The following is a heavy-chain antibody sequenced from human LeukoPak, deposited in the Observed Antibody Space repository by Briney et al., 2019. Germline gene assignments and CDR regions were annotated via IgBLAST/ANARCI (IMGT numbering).Heavy chain of an antibody. J-gene: IGHJ4*02. D-gene: IGHD4-11*01. CDR1: GVSISSFY. CDR2: VYHSGTV. CDR3: AKSRLATDTSTVHSFAY. Sequence: PSETLSLTCTVSGVSISSFYRNWIRQPPGKGLEWIWFVYHSGTVTYNPSLKSRGTMSVDTSKNQVSLKLTSVTAADTAVYYCAKSRLATDTSTVHSFAYWGQGILVTVSS. V-gene: IGHV4-59*12.